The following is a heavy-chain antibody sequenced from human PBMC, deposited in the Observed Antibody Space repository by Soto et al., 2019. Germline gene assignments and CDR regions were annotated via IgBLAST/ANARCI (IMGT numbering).Heavy chain of an antibody. D-gene: IGHD6-13*01. CDR3: AREPPSIAAAAWLTWFDY. CDR1: GFTFSSYS. V-gene: IGHV3-48*02. CDR2: ISSSSSTI. J-gene: IGHJ4*02. Sequence: GGSLRLSCAASGFTFSSYSMNWVRQAPGKGLEWVSYISSSSSTIFYADSVKGRFTISRDNAKNSLYLQMNSLRDEDTAVYYCAREPPSIAAAAWLTWFDYWGQGTLVTVSS.